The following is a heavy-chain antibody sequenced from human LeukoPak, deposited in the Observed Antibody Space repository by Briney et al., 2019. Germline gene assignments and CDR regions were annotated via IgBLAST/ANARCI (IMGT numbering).Heavy chain of an antibody. J-gene: IGHJ4*02. CDR2: INSDGSST. CDR3: ARGEMATIY. D-gene: IGHD5-24*01. Sequence: HPGGSLRLSCAASGFTFSAYWMHWVRQAPGKGLVWVSRINSDGSSTNYADSVKGRFTISRDNAKKTLYLQMNSLRAEDTAVYYCARGEMATIYWGQGTLVTVSS. CDR1: GFTFSAYW. V-gene: IGHV3-74*01.